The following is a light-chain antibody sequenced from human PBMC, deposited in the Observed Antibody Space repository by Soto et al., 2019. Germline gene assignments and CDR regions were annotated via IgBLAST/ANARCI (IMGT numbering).Light chain of an antibody. J-gene: IGKJ1*01. V-gene: IGKV3-11*01. CDR2: QTS. Sequence: EIVLTQSPATLSSFPGDRVTLSCRARQYINTRLAWYQHRPGQPPILIIYQTSIRAAGIPARFSASGSGTDFSLTISDVQPEDFAIYSCHQRQSWPRTVGQGTKVDI. CDR1: QYINTR. CDR3: HQRQSWPRT.